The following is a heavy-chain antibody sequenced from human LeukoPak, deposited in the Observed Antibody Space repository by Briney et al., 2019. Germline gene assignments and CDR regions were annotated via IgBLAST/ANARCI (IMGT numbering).Heavy chain of an antibody. J-gene: IGHJ4*02. CDR2: ISGSGDST. D-gene: IGHD5-18*01. CDR1: GFTFSSYA. Sequence: GGSLRLSCAASGFTFSSYAMNWVRQAPGKGLEWVSVISGSGDSTFYADCVKGRFTISRDNSKNTVYLQMNSLTAEGRVLYYCAKRGYNYGFFDYWGQGTLVTVSS. CDR3: AKRGYNYGFFDY. V-gene: IGHV3-23*01.